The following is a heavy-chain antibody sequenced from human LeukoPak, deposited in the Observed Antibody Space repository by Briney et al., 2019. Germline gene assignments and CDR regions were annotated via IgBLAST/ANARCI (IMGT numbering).Heavy chain of an antibody. CDR2: IKTYNGDI. D-gene: IGHD6-13*01. Sequence: GASVKVSCKASGYTFTSYGISWVRQAPGQGLEWMAWIKTYNGDINFAQKFQGRVTMTTDTSTSTAYMELRSLRSDDTAVYYCARETSIAEAGTRGGHWGQGTLVTASS. CDR3: ARETSIAEAGTRGGH. CDR1: GYTFTSYG. V-gene: IGHV1-18*01. J-gene: IGHJ4*02.